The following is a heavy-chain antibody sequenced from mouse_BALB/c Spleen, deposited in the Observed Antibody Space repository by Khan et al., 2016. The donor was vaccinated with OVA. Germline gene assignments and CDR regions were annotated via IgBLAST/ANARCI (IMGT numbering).Heavy chain of an antibody. J-gene: IGHJ2*01. CDR3: ATSYFYGYYFDY. Sequence: EVELVESGGGLVQPGGSRKLSCAASGFTFSTYGMHWVRQAPEKGLEWVPYISGDSSTVYYADTVKGRFTISRVNPKNTLFLQMTSLMSEDTARYYCATSYFYGYYFDYWGPGTTLTVSS. D-gene: IGHD1-1*01. CDR2: ISGDSSTV. V-gene: IGHV5-17*02. CDR1: GFTFSTYG.